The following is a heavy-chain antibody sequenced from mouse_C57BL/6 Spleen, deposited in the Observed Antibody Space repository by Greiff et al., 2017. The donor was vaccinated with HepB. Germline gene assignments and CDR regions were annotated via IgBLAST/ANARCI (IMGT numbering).Heavy chain of an antibody. J-gene: IGHJ4*01. V-gene: IGHV1-64*01. Sequence: VQLQQPGAELVKPGASVKLSCKASGYTFTSYWMHWVKQRPGQGLEWIGMIHPNSGSTNDNEKFKSKATLTVDKSTSTAYMQLSSLTSKDSAVYYCAREKAYLEKDYAMDYWGQGTSVTVSS. CDR1: GYTFTSYW. CDR2: IHPNSGST. CDR3: AREKAYLEKDYAMDY. D-gene: IGHD3-2*02.